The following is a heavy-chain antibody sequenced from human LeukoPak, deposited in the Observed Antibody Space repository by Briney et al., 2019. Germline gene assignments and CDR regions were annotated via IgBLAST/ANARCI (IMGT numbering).Heavy chain of an antibody. CDR2: INPSGGSR. CDR3: ARGMTLTTRPEIWAGDY. CDR1: GYTFTSYY. Sequence: GASVKVSCKASGYTFTSYYVHWVRQAPGQGLEWVGIINPSGGSRTYAQKFQGRVTMTRDTSTSTVYMELSSLRSEDTAVYYCARGMTLTTRPEIWAGDYWGQGTLVTVPS. D-gene: IGHD6-6*01. J-gene: IGHJ4*02. V-gene: IGHV1-46*01.